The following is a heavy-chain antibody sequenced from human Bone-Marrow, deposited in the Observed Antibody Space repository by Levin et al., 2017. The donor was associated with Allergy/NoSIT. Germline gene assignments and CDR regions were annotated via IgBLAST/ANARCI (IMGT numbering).Heavy chain of an antibody. J-gene: IGHJ3*01. CDR3: AKDVDSSAPSKNDPLDV. V-gene: IGHV3-9*01. CDR2: ITWNSAFL. Sequence: QAGGSLRLSCAASGFTFDDYGMHWVRQVPGKGLEWVAGITWNSAFLGYADSVKGRFTISRDSANNLLYLQMSSLKPQDTALYYCAKDVDSSAPSKNDPLDVWGQGTMVTVSS. CDR1: GFTFDDYG. D-gene: IGHD3-22*01.